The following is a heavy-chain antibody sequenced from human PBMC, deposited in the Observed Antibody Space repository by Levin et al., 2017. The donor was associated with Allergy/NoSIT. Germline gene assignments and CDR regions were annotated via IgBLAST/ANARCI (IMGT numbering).Heavy chain of an antibody. Sequence: SETLSLTCAVSGGSLGGYYWSWLRQPPGKGLEWIGEVSHHAISTYNPSLDSRVTILVDPSRNPFCLDLHSGTAADTGVYYCAVFSLRYGTFDIWGQGTMVTVSS. J-gene: IGHJ3*02. D-gene: IGHD4-17*01. V-gene: IGHV4-34*01. CDR1: GGSLGGYY. CDR2: VSHHAIS. CDR3: AVFSLRYGTFDI.